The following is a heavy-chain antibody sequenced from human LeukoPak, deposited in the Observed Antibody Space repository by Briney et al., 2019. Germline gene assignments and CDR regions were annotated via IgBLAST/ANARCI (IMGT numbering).Heavy chain of an antibody. V-gene: IGHV5-51*01. Sequence: GESLKISCKASGYSFTNYWIGWVRQMPGKGLEWMGIIYPDDSDTKYSPSFQGQVTISADKSINTAYLQWSSLKASDTAMYYCARHFGVIRYYYYYMDVWGKGTTVTVSS. CDR1: GYSFTNYW. CDR2: IYPDDSDT. D-gene: IGHD3-3*01. CDR3: ARHFGVIRYYYYYMDV. J-gene: IGHJ6*03.